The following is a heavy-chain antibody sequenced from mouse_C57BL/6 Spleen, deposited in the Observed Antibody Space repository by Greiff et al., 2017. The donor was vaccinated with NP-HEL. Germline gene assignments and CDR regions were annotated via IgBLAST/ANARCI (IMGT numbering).Heavy chain of an antibody. CDR3: ARPDYGSSYDYAMDY. D-gene: IGHD1-1*01. J-gene: IGHJ4*01. CDR1: GYTFTDYY. CDR2: INPYNGGT. Sequence: EVQLQQSGPVLVKPGASVKMSCKASGYTFTDYYMNWVKQSHGKSLEWIGVINPYNGGTSYNQKFKGKATLTVDKSSSTAYMELNSLTSEDSAVYYCARPDYGSSYDYAMDYWGQGTSVTVSS. V-gene: IGHV1-19*01.